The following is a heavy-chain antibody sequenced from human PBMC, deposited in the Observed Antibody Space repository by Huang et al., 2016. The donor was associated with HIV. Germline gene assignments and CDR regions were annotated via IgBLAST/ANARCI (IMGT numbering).Heavy chain of an antibody. D-gene: IGHD1-20*01. J-gene: IGHJ4*02. CDR3: ARNSYNWNDISFDY. V-gene: IGHV7-4-1*02. Sequence: QVQLVQSGSELKKPGASVRVSCKASGYTFTTYAINWVRQAPGQGLEWMGWINTNTGNPTYAQGFTGRFVFSLDTSVSTAYLQISSLKTDDTAVYYCARNSYNWNDISFDYWGQGTLVTVSS. CDR1: GYTFTTYA. CDR2: INTNTGNP.